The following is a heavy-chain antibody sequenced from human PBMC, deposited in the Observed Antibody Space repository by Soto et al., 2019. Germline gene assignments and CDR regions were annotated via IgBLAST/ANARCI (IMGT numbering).Heavy chain of an antibody. D-gene: IGHD6-13*01. V-gene: IGHV3-30-3*01. CDR1: GFTFSGYA. J-gene: IGHJ6*02. CDR2: ISYDGSNK. CDR3: ARADSSSWYLNWDYYYYGMDV. Sequence: PGGSLRLSCAASGFTFSGYAMHWVRQAPGKGLEWVAVISYDGSNKYYADSVKGRFTISRDNSKNTLYLQMNSLRAEDTAVYYCARADSSSWYLNWDYYYYGMDVWGQGTTVTVSS.